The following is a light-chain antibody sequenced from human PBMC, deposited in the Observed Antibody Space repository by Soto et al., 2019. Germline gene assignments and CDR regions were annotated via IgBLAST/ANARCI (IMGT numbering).Light chain of an antibody. V-gene: IGKV1-33*01. CDR3: QQYDNRPIT. CDR2: DAS. Sequence: DIQMTQSPSSLSASVGDRVTITCQASQDISNYLNWYQQKPGKAPKLLIYDASNLETGVASRFSVSGSGTDFTFTISSLQPEDIATYYGQQYDNRPITFGQGTRLEIK. CDR1: QDISNY. J-gene: IGKJ5*01.